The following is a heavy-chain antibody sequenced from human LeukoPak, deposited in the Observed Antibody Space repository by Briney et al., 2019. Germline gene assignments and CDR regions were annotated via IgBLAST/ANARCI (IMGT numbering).Heavy chain of an antibody. CDR2: INHSGST. V-gene: IGHV4-34*01. CDR1: GGSFSVYY. Sequence: KASETLSLTCAVYGGSFSVYYWSWIRQPPGKGLEWIGEINHSGSTNYNPSLKSRVTISVDTSKNQFSLKLSSVTAADTAVYYCASSFCGGDCKTHAFDIWGQGTMVTVSS. D-gene: IGHD2-21*02. CDR3: ASSFCGGDCKTHAFDI. J-gene: IGHJ3*02.